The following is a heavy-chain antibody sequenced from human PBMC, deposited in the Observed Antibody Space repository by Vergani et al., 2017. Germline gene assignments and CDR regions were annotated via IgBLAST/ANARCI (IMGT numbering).Heavy chain of an antibody. CDR1: GYTFTSYG. J-gene: IGHJ3*02. V-gene: IGHV1-18*01. D-gene: IGHD6-19*01. Sequence: QVQLVQSGAEVKKPGASVKVSCKASGYTFTSYGISWVRQAPGQGLEWMGWISAYNGNTNYAQKLQGRVTMTKDTSTSTAYMELRSLRSDDTAVYYCAREAVSWLLTGDAFDIWGQGTMVTVSS. CDR3: AREAVSWLLTGDAFDI. CDR2: ISAYNGNT.